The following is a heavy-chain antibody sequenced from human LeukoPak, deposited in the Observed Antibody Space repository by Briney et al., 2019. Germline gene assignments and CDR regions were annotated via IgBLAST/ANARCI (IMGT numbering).Heavy chain of an antibody. V-gene: IGHV4-61*02. D-gene: IGHD2-2*01. CDR3: ARETDCSSTSCYPYYYYMDV. Sequence: PSETLSLTCTVSGGSISSGSYYWSWIRQPAGKGLEWIGRIYTSGSTNYNPSLKSRVTISVDTSKNQFSLKLSSVTAADTAWYYCARETDCSSTSCYPYYYYMDVWGKGTTVTVSS. CDR1: GGSISSGSYY. CDR2: IYTSGST. J-gene: IGHJ6*03.